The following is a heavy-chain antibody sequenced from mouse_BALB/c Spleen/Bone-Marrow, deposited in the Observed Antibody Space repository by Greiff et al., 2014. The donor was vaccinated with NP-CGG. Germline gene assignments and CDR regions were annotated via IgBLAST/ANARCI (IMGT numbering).Heavy chain of an antibody. Sequence: QVQLQQPGAELAKPGASVKMSCKAPGYTFTSYWMHWVKQRPGQGLEWIGYINPSTGYTEYNQKFKDKATLTADKSSSTAYMQLSSLTSEDSAVYYCARGNYEAMDYWGQGTSVTVSS. CDR1: GYTFTSYW. J-gene: IGHJ4*01. CDR2: INPSTGYT. V-gene: IGHV1-7*01. D-gene: IGHD2-1*01. CDR3: ARGNYEAMDY.